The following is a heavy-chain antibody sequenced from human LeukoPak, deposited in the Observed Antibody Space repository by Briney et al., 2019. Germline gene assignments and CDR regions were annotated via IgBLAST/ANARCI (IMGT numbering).Heavy chain of an antibody. J-gene: IGHJ5*02. CDR2: ISGSGGST. CDR3: ASRPHEDIVVVVAATPSFDP. V-gene: IGHV3-23*01. Sequence: PGGSLRLSCAASGFTFSSYAMSWVRQAPGKGLEWVSAISGSGGSTYYADSVKGRFTISRDNSKNTLYLQMNSLRAEDTAVYYCASRPHEDIVVVVAATPSFDPWGQGTLVTVSS. CDR1: GFTFSSYA. D-gene: IGHD2-15*01.